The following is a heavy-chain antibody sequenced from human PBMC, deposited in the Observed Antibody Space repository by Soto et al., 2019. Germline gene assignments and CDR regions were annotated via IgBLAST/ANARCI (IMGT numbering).Heavy chain of an antibody. CDR3: AKEALTVAGNNFDS. Sequence: EIELLESAGGLVQPGGSLRLSCAASGFTFTTYAMGWVRQAPGKGLEWVSSISGSGAGTFYADSVKGRFTISRDNAKKMVYLQMNGLRADDTAVYYCAKEALTVAGNNFDSWGQGTLVTVSS. D-gene: IGHD6-19*01. CDR2: ISGSGAGT. CDR1: GFTFTTYA. J-gene: IGHJ4*02. V-gene: IGHV3-23*01.